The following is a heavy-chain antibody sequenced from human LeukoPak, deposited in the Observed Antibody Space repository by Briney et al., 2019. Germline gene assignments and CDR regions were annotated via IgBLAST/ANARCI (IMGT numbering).Heavy chain of an antibody. CDR3: AREKEQWLDDAFDI. V-gene: IGHV3-7*01. Sequence: GGSLRLSCAAFGFTFSSYWMSWVRQAPGKGLEWVANIKQDGSEKYYVDSVKGRFTISRDNAKNSLYLQMNSLRAEDTAVYYCAREKEQWLDDAFDIWGQGTMVTVSS. J-gene: IGHJ3*02. CDR2: IKQDGSEK. CDR1: GFTFSSYW. D-gene: IGHD6-19*01.